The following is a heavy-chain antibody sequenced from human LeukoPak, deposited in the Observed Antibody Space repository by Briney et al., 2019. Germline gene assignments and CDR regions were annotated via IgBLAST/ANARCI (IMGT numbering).Heavy chain of an antibody. J-gene: IGHJ4*02. V-gene: IGHV4-34*01. CDR3: ASLRTTGELDYFDY. D-gene: IGHD4-11*01. Sequence: SETLSLTCAVYGGSFSGYYWSWIRKPPGKGLEWIGEINHSGSTNYNPSLKSRVTISVDTSKNQFSLKLSSVTAADTAVYYCASLRTTGELDYFDYWGQGTLVTVSS. CDR1: GGSFSGYY. CDR2: INHSGST.